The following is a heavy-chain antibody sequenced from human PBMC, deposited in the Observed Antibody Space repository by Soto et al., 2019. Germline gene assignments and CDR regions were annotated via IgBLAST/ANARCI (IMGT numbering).Heavy chain of an antibody. Sequence: SETLSLTCSVSGGSISSNIYYWGWIRQPPGKGLEWIGNIHYSGSTYYDSSLKSRVTISIDTSKNQFSLKLTSVTATDTAVYYCASPYCGGDCYPDWGQGTLVTVSS. CDR1: GGSISSNIYY. J-gene: IGHJ4*02. CDR3: ASPYCGGDCYPD. CDR2: IHYSGST. D-gene: IGHD2-21*02. V-gene: IGHV4-39*01.